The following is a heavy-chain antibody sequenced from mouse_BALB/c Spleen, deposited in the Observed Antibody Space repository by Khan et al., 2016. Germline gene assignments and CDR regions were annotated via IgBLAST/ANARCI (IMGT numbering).Heavy chain of an antibody. CDR3: TIWGYDYDQAWFAY. J-gene: IGHJ3*01. D-gene: IGHD2-4*01. V-gene: IGHV1S81*02. CDR2: INPSNGGT. CDR1: GYTFTSYY. Sequence: QVQLKQSGAELVKPGASVKLSCKASGYTFTSYYMYWVKQRPGQGLEWIGEINPSNGGTNFNEKFKSKATLTVDKSSSTAYMQLSSLTSEDSAVYYSTIWGYDYDQAWFAYWGQGTLVTVSA.